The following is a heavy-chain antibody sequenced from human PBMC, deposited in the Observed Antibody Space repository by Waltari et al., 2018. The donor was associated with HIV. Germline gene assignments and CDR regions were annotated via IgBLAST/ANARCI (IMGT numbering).Heavy chain of an antibody. Sequence: QVQLVQSGGEVQKPGASVKASCKASVYTFIDHGITWGRQAPGTGLEWMAWSSPYNGNTDYAQRLQGRVSGTTATSTNTAYMELRSLRSDATAVYFCARVAGGDYFDYWGQGTLVTVSS. CDR1: VYTFIDHG. J-gene: IGHJ4*02. V-gene: IGHV1-18*01. CDR2: SSPYNGNT. CDR3: ARVAGGDYFDY. D-gene: IGHD4-17*01.